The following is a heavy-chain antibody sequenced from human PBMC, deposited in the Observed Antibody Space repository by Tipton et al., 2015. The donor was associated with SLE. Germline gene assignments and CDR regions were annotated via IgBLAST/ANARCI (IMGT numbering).Heavy chain of an antibody. D-gene: IGHD3-16*01. J-gene: IGHJ3*02. Sequence: TLSLTCAVSGDSISSYYWGWLRQPAGKGLEWIGHISTRGSTNYNPSLKSRVTMSVDTSRNQLTLRLTSVTAADTAVYYCARDLNWMLQFEEAFDIWGQGTLVTVSS. CDR3: ARDLNWMLQFEEAFDI. V-gene: IGHV4-4*07. CDR1: GDSISSYY. CDR2: ISTRGST.